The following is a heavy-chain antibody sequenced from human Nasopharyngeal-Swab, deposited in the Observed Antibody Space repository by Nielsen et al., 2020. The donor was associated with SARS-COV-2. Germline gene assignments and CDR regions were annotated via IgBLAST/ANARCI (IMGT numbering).Heavy chain of an antibody. CDR2: ISSSSSYI. J-gene: IGHJ4*02. CDR1: GFTFSSYT. Sequence: GESLKISCAASGFTFSSYTMNWVRQAPGKGLEWVSSISSSSSYIYYTDSVKGRFTISRDNSKNTLYLQMNSLRAEDTAVYYCATYSSGWPYFDYWGQGTLVTVSS. V-gene: IGHV3-21*01. D-gene: IGHD6-19*01. CDR3: ATYSSGWPYFDY.